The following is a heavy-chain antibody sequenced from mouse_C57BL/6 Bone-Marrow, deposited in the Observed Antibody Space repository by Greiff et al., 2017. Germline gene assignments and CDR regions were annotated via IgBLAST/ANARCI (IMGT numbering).Heavy chain of an antibody. D-gene: IGHD2-3*01. Sequence: VKLMESGAELVRPGTSVKMSCKASGYTFTNYWIGWAKQRPGHGLEWIGDIYPGGGYTNYNEKFKGKATLTADKSSSTAYMQFSSLTSEDSAIYYCARWLLLYWYFDVWGTGTTVTVSS. CDR3: ARWLLLYWYFDV. V-gene: IGHV1-63*01. CDR2: IYPGGGYT. CDR1: GYTFTNYW. J-gene: IGHJ1*03.